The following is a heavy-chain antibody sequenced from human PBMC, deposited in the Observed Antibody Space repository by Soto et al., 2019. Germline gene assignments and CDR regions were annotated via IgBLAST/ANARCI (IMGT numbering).Heavy chain of an antibody. Sequence: QVQLVESGGGVVQPGRSLRLSCAASGFTFSSYGMHWVRQAPGKGLEWVAVIWYDGSNKYYADSVKGRFTISRDNSKNTLDRQMNSLRAEDTAVYYCARGVPAAIRWLDYWGRGTLVTVSS. CDR3: ARGVPAAIRWLDY. J-gene: IGHJ4*02. V-gene: IGHV3-33*01. CDR2: IWYDGSNK. D-gene: IGHD2-2*01. CDR1: GFTFSSYG.